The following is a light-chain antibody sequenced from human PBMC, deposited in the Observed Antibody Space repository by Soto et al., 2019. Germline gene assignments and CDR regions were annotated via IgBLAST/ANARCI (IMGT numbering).Light chain of an antibody. V-gene: IGKV1-5*01. CDR3: QHYNSYSEA. J-gene: IGKJ1*01. CDR1: QNIDDY. CDR2: DAS. Sequence: DIEMTQSPSTLSASVGDRVTIACRASQNIDDYLAWYQQKPGKAPKLLIYDASNLQSGVPSRFGGSGSGTEFTLTISSLKPDDFATYYCQHYNSYSEAFGHGTKVDIK.